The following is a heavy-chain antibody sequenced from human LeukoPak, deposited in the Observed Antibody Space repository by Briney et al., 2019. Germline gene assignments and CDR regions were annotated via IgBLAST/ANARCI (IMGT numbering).Heavy chain of an antibody. J-gene: IGHJ3*02. CDR2: IYYSGST. CDR3: ARGVEQLFAAFDI. Sequence: PSETLSLTCTVSGGSISSGGYYWSWIRQHPGKGLEWIGYIYYSGSTYYNPSLKSRVTISVDTSKNQFSLKLNSVTAADTVVYYCARGVEQLFAAFDIWGQGTMVTVSS. CDR1: GGSISSGGYY. V-gene: IGHV4-31*03. D-gene: IGHD6-6*01.